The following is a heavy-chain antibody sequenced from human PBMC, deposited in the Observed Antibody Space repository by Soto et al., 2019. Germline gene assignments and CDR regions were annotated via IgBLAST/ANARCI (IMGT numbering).Heavy chain of an antibody. CDR3: ASSRYCSSTICHPSSFGYYYYGMDV. Sequence: QVQLVQSGAEVKKPGSSVKVSCKASGGTFSSYAISWVRQAPGHGLEWMGGIIPIFGTANYAQKFQGRVPIAADESTCTAYMELSSLRSEDTAVYYCASSRYCSSTICHPSSFGYYYYGMDVWGQGTTVTVSS. V-gene: IGHV1-69*12. CDR1: GGTFSSYA. J-gene: IGHJ6*02. D-gene: IGHD2-2*01. CDR2: IIPIFGTA.